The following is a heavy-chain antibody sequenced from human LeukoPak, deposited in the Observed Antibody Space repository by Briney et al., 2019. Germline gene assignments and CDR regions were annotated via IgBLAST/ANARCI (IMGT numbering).Heavy chain of an antibody. V-gene: IGHV5-51*01. CDR1: GYSFTSYW. D-gene: IGHD5-24*01. J-gene: IGHJ4*02. CDR2: IYPGDSDN. CDR3: ARQDGYNLY. Sequence: GGALQISCKGSGYSFTSYWIGWVRQMPGKGLEWMGIIYPGDSDNGYSPSFQAQVTISADKSISTAYLQWSSLKASDTAMYYCARQDGYNLYWGQGTLVTVSS.